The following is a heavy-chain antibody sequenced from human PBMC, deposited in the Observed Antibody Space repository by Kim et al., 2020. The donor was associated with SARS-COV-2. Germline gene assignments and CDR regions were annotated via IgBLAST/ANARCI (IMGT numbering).Heavy chain of an antibody. CDR3: ARGLEMGTYFDY. CDR1: GFMFDIFC. D-gene: IGHD3-16*01. V-gene: IGHV3-33*08. J-gene: IGHJ4*02. Sequence: GGSLRLSCEASGFMFDIFCMNWVRQAPGKGLEWVATIGNDASFHEYGDSVKGRFTISRDNSKNALYLQMNSLRGEDTDVYYCARGLEMGTYFDYWGQGTPLTVSS. CDR2: IGNDASFH.